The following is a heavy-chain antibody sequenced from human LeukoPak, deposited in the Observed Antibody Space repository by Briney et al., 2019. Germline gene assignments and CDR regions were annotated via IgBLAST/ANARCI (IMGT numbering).Heavy chain of an antibody. CDR2: ISSSAGTI. CDR3: TKDGGSYRYFDC. CDR1: GFSFSSYE. V-gene: IGHV3-48*03. J-gene: IGHJ4*02. D-gene: IGHD1-26*01. Sequence: GGSLRLSCAASGFSFSSYEMHWVRQAPGKGLEWVSYISSSAGTIYYADSVKGRFTISRDNSKNTLYLQMNSLTAEDTAVYYCTKDGGSYRYFDCWGQGTLVSVSS.